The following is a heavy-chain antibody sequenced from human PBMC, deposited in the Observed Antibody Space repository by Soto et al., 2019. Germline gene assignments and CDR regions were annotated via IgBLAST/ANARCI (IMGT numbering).Heavy chain of an antibody. CDR2: ISVSGGNT. D-gene: IGHD2-2*01. Sequence: GGSLRLSCAASGFSFSDYGMSWVRQAPGKGLEWVSRISVSGGNTYQTDSVKGRFIISRDSSKNTLYLQMNSLRAEDTAVYYCARRAYCSSITCYHYFDYWGQGTLVTVSS. V-gene: IGHV3-23*01. CDR1: GFSFSDYG. CDR3: ARRAYCSSITCYHYFDY. J-gene: IGHJ4*02.